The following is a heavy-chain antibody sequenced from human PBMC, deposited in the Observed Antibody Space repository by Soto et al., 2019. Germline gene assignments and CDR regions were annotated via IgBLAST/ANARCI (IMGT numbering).Heavy chain of an antibody. CDR3: VRDRGGGYWLDP. Sequence: GGSLRLSCAVSGLIVSNNYMSWVRQAPGKGLVWVSILYSGGTTYYADSVKGRFTFSRDNSENTIFLQMNNLRVEDTAVYYCVRDRGGGYWLDPWGQGTLVTVSS. CDR2: LYSGGTT. J-gene: IGHJ5*02. CDR1: GLIVSNNY. V-gene: IGHV3-53*01. D-gene: IGHD2-15*01.